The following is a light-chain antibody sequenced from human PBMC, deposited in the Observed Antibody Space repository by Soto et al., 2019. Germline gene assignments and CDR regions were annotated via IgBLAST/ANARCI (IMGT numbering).Light chain of an antibody. CDR3: MQALQTPYT. J-gene: IGKJ2*01. CDR2: LRS. CDR1: QSLLHSNGYNY. V-gene: IGKV2-28*01. Sequence: DIVMTQSPLSLPVTPGEPASISCRSSQSLLHSNGYNYLDWYLQKPGQSPQLLIYLRSNRASGVPDRFSGSGSGTDFTLKISRVEAEDVWVYYCMQALQTPYTFGQGTKLEIK.